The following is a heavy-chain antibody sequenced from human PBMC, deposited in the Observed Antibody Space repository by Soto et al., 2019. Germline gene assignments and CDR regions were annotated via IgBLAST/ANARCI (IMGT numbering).Heavy chain of an antibody. CDR1: GGFISSGGYF. D-gene: IGHD1-7*01. J-gene: IGHJ5*02. CDR3: ARTESGTFDP. CDR2: ISNSGKT. Sequence: SETLSLTCSVSGGFISSGGYFWTWIRQHPGKGLEWIGYISNSGKTNYNPSLKSRVTISVDRSKNQFSLKLSSVTAADTAVYYCARTESGTFDPWGQGTLVTVSS. V-gene: IGHV4-30-2*01.